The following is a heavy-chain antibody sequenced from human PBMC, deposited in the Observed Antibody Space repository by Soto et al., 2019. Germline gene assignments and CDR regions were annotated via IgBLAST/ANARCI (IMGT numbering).Heavy chain of an antibody. CDR1: GYSFTTYR. CDR2: IYPGDSDT. D-gene: IGHD3-10*01. J-gene: IGHJ4*01. Sequence: GESLKISCKGSGYSFTTYRIAWVRQMPGKGLEWVGIIYPGDSDTRYSPSFEGHVTISVDKSISTAFLQWNSLKASDNAIYYCARHSTSAPKDYWGKGTLLTVSS. CDR3: ARHSTSAPKDY. V-gene: IGHV5-51*01.